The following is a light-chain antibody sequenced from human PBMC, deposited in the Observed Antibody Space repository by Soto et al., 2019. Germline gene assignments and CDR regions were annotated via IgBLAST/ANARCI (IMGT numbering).Light chain of an antibody. Sequence: DIQLTQSPSTLSASLGDRVTIXXRASQGITGWLSWYQQKPGKAPELLIFDASTLESGVPPRFTGSGSGTEFTLSISNLQPDDFATYYCQQYQRYWTFGHGTKVDIK. CDR2: DAS. CDR1: QGITGW. CDR3: QQYQRYWT. V-gene: IGKV1-5*01. J-gene: IGKJ1*01.